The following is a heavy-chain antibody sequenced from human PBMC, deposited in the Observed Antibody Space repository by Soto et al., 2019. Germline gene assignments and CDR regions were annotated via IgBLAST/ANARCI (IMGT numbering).Heavy chain of an antibody. D-gene: IGHD3-22*01. V-gene: IGHV3-23*01. J-gene: IGHJ4*02. CDR1: GFTFSRYA. CDR2: ISGSGGST. Sequence: LRLSCAASGFTFSRYAMSWVRQAPGKGLEWVSVISGSGGSTHYADSVKGRSTISRDNSKNTLHLQVNSLRGEDTAVYYCAKEADISGYYPDYWGQGTQVTVSS. CDR3: AKEADISGYYPDY.